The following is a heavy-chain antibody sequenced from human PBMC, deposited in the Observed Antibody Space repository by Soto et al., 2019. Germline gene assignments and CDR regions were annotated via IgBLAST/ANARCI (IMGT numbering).Heavy chain of an antibody. Sequence: QVQLVQSVAEEQKPGASVTVSCKASGYTFTSSAMHWVRQAPGQRLEWMGWINAGNGNTKYSQKFQGRVSITRDTSATPAHMELRSPTSEDTAVYYCARVVGGFGYWGQGTLVTFSA. J-gene: IGHJ4*02. D-gene: IGHD2-21*01. CDR1: GYTFTSSA. CDR3: ARVVGGFGY. CDR2: INAGNGNT. V-gene: IGHV1-3*05.